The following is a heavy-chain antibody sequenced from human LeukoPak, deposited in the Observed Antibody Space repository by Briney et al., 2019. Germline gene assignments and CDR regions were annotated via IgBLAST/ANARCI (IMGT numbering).Heavy chain of an antibody. CDR2: MNPNSGNT. D-gene: IGHD2-15*01. V-gene: IGHV1-8*01. J-gene: IGHJ4*02. Sequence: ASVKVSCKASGYTFTSYDTNWVRQATGQGLEWMGWMNPNSGNTGYAQKFQGRVTMTRNTSISTAYMELSSLRSEDTAVYYCATNVYCSGGSCYSAAFDYWGQGTLVTVSS. CDR3: ATNVYCSGGSCYSAAFDY. CDR1: GYTFTSYD.